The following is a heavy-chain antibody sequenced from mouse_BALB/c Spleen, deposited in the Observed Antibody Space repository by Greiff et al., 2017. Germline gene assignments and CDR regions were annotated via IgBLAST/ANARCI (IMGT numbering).Heavy chain of an antibody. J-gene: IGHJ2*01. Sequence: EVQGVESGGGLVKPGGSLKLSCAASGFTFSSYAMSWVRQTPEKRLEWVASISSGGSTYYPYSVKGRFTISRDNARNILYLQMSSLRSEDTDMYYCARDSYDEEDFDYWGQGTTLTVSS. CDR3: ARDSYDEEDFDY. CDR1: GFTFSSYA. V-gene: IGHV5-6-5*01. D-gene: IGHD2-12*01. CDR2: ISSGGST.